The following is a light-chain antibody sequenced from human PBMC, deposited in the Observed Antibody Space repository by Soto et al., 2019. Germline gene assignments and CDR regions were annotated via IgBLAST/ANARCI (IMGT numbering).Light chain of an antibody. Sequence: ETLMTQSPATLSLSPGERATLSCRASQSVNNNLAWYQQKPGQAPRVLIYGASTRATGIPARFTGSGSGTEFILTITSLQSEDSAVYYCQEYNNWWTFGQGTKVDIK. CDR1: QSVNNN. CDR2: GAS. CDR3: QEYNNWWT. V-gene: IGKV3-15*01. J-gene: IGKJ1*01.